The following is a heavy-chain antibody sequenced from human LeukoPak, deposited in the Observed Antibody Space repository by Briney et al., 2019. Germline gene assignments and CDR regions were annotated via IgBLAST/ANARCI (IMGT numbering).Heavy chain of an antibody. V-gene: IGHV3-23*01. D-gene: IGHD3-10*01. Sequence: GGSLRLSCAASGFTFSSYAMSWVRQAPGKGLEWVSAISGSGGSTYYADSVKGRFTISRDNSKNTLYLQMNSLRAEDTAVYYCAKDGSGSYYYYGMDVWAKGPRSPSPQ. CDR1: GFTFSSYA. CDR3: AKDGSGSYYYYGMDV. CDR2: ISGSGGST. J-gene: IGHJ6*04.